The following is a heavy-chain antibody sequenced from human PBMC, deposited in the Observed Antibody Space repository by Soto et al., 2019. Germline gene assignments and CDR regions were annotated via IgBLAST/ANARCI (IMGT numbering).Heavy chain of an antibody. CDR3: TRGPRPISTGTGAY. J-gene: IGHJ4*02. D-gene: IGHD3-10*01. V-gene: IGHV3-74*01. Sequence: GVSLRLFCAASGFIFKIYLMQWGRQSPGKGLVWISRIYNDGTYSDYADSVRGRFTSSRDNVNDTLYLQMNNLRAEDSGLYYCTRGPRPISTGTGAYWGQGTQVTVSS. CDR1: GFIFKIYL. CDR2: IYNDGTYS.